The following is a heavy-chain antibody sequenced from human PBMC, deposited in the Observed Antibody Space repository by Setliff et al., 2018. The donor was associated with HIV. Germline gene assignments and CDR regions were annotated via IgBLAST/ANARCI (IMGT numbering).Heavy chain of an antibody. Sequence: SETLSLTCAIFGGSISRSTYYWGWIRQPPGKGLEWIGALSSNGNSYYNPSYKSRVTISIDSSKNLFSLRLNSLTAADMTVYYCAAQDLAEVRWYYMDYWGQGAPVTVSS. D-gene: IGHD2-15*01. J-gene: IGHJ4*02. CDR3: AAQDLAEVRWYYMDY. CDR1: GGSISRSTYY. CDR2: LSSNGNS. V-gene: IGHV4-39*07.